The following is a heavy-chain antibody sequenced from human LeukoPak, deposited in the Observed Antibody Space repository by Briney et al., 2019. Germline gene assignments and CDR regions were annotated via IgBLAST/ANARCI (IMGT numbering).Heavy chain of an antibody. D-gene: IGHD3-22*01. CDR3: ARGPFYYDSSGTPNWFDP. V-gene: IGHV4-4*07. Sequence: SETLSLTCTVSGGSISSYYWSWIRQPAGKGLEWIGRIYTSGSTNYNPSLKSRVTMSVDTSKNQFSLKLSSVTAADTAVYYCARGPFYYDSSGTPNWFDPWGQGTLVTVSS. CDR2: IYTSGST. CDR1: GGSISSYY. J-gene: IGHJ5*02.